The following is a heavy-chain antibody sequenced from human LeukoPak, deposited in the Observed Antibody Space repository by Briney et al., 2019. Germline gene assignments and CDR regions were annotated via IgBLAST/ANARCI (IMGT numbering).Heavy chain of an antibody. CDR3: AKKYYYDGSGSFPHDAFDI. CDR1: GFPFNNYA. J-gene: IGHJ3*02. CDR2: ISGTGGSR. V-gene: IGHV3-23*01. D-gene: IGHD3-22*01. Sequence: PGGPLTLSCAPSGFPFNNYAMLWVPQAPRKGLEWVSGISGTGGSRYYADSVKGRFTISRDNYKNTLSLHMNSLRVEDTAIYYCAKKYYYDGSGSFPHDAFDIWGQGTMVTVSS.